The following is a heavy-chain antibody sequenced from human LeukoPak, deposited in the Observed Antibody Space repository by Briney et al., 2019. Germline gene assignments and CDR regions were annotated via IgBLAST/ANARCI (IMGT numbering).Heavy chain of an antibody. Sequence: GGSLRLSCATSGFTFSNYWMSWVRQAPGKGLEWVANIKVDGTEKYYVDSVKGRFTISRDNAKNSLSLQMSGLRAEDTAVYYCARDWNGSGTAFDHWGQGTLVTVSS. V-gene: IGHV3-7*05. CDR1: GFTFSNYW. J-gene: IGHJ4*02. CDR3: ARDWNGSGTAFDH. D-gene: IGHD1-1*01. CDR2: IKVDGTEK.